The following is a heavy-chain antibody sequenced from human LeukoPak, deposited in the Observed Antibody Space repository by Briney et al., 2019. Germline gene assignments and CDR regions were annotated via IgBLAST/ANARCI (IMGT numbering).Heavy chain of an antibody. J-gene: IGHJ4*02. Sequence: GGSLRLSCAASGFIFSIYGMHWVRQAPGKGLEWVACIWFDGTQKYYADSVKSRFTISRDTSKNMVYLQMNSLRAEDTAVYYCARDRNSFDHWGQGTLVTVSS. CDR2: IWFDGTQK. CDR3: ARDRNSFDH. V-gene: IGHV3-33*01. D-gene: IGHD1-14*01. CDR1: GFIFSIYG.